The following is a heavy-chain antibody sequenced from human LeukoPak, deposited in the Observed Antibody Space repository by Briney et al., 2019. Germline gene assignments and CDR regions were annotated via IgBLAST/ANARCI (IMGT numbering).Heavy chain of an antibody. CDR1: GGSFSGYY. J-gene: IGHJ4*02. V-gene: IGHV4-34*01. CDR3: ARSWRAHDY. Sequence: SETLSLTCAVYGGSFSGYYWSWIRQPPGKGLEWIGEINHSGSTNYNPSLKSRVTISVDTSKNQFSLKLSSVTAADTAVYYCARSWRAHDYWGQGTLVTVSS. CDR2: INHSGST. D-gene: IGHD3-3*01.